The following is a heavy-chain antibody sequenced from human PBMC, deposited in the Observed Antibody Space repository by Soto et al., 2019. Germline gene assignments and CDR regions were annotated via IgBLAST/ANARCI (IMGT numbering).Heavy chain of an antibody. Sequence: GGSLRLSCAASGITLSIYAMSWVRQAPGKGLEWVSAISGGGDNTYYADSVKGRFTISRDNSKNTVHLEMNSLRDEDTALYYCARSRSGAVADSFDFWGQGTLVTVSS. J-gene: IGHJ4*02. CDR2: ISGGGDNT. CDR1: GITLSIYA. V-gene: IGHV3-23*01. CDR3: ARSRSGAVADSFDF. D-gene: IGHD3-10*01.